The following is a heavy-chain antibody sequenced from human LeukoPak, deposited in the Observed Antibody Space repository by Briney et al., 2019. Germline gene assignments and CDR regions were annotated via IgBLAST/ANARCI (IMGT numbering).Heavy chain of an antibody. V-gene: IGHV3-48*01. CDR2: ISSSSSTI. CDR3: ARLGSGSYSWFDP. D-gene: IGHD3-10*01. Sequence: RPGVSLRLSCAASGFTFSSYSMNWVRQAPGKGLEWVSYISSSSSTIYYADSVKGRFTISRDNAKNSLYLQMNSLRAEDTAVYYCARLGSGSYSWFDPWGQGTLVTVSS. CDR1: GFTFSSYS. J-gene: IGHJ5*02.